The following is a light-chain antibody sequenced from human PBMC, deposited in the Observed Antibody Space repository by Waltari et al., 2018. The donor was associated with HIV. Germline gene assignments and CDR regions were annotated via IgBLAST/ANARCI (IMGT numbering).Light chain of an antibody. CDR3: QQYNISPRT. V-gene: IGKV3-20*01. CDR1: QSVSSSF. J-gene: IGKJ1*01. Sequence: ELVLTQSPGTLSLSPGERATLSCRASQSVSSSFLAWYQQKPGQAPRLLIYDASNRATGIPDRFSGSGSGTDFSLTISRLEPEDFAVYYCQQYNISPRTFGQGTRVEIK. CDR2: DAS.